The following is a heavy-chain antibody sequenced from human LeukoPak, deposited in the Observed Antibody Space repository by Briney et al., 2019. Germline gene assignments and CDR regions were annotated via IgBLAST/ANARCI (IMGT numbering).Heavy chain of an antibody. CDR2: IYYSGST. CDR1: GGSISSGDYY. D-gene: IGHD5-12*01. Sequence: SQTLSLTCTVSGGSISSGDYYWSWIRQPPGKGLEWIGYIYYSGSTYYNPSLKSRVTISVDTSKNQFSLKLSSVTAADTAVYYCARGINGYDRPLDYWGQGTLVTVSS. V-gene: IGHV4-30-4*01. J-gene: IGHJ4*02. CDR3: ARGINGYDRPLDY.